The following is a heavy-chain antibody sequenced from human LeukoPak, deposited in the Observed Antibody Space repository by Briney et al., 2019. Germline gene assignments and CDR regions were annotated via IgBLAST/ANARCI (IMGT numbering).Heavy chain of an antibody. Sequence: SSVKVSCKASGGTFSSYAISWVRQAPGQGLEWMGGIFPIFGTANYAQKFQGRVTITADESTSTAYMELSSLRSEDTAVYYCARGTILGYCSSTSCYRSIDYWGQGTLVTVSS. CDR3: ARGTILGYCSSTSCYRSIDY. J-gene: IGHJ4*02. CDR1: GGTFSSYA. CDR2: IFPIFGTA. D-gene: IGHD2-2*02. V-gene: IGHV1-69*01.